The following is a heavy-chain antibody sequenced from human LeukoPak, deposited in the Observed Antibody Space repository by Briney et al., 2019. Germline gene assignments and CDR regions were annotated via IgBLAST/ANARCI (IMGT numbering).Heavy chain of an antibody. D-gene: IGHD3-10*01. J-gene: IGHJ4*02. CDR2: IYYSGST. CDR1: GGSISSYY. V-gene: IGHV4-59*01. CDR3: ARAPRDYGSGSYLYYYFDY. Sequence: PSETLSLTCTVSGGSISSYYWSWIRQPPGKGLEWIGYIYYSGSTNYNPSLKSRVTISVDTSKNQFSPKLSSVTAADTAVYYCARAPRDYGSGSYLYYYFDYWGQGTLVTVSS.